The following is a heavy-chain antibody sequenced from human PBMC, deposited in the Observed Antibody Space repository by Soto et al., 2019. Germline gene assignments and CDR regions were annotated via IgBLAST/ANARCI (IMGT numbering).Heavy chain of an antibody. D-gene: IGHD6-25*01. V-gene: IGHV4-39*01. J-gene: IGHJ5*02. CDR2: IYYSGST. Sequence: PSETLSLTCTVSGYSISSSHYYWGWIRQPPGKGLEWIGSIYYSGSTYYNPSLKSRVAIFVDTSSNQFSLKLSSLTAADTAVYYCARRIATAASWFDPWGQGTLVTVS. CDR3: ARRIATAASWFDP. CDR1: GYSISSSHYY.